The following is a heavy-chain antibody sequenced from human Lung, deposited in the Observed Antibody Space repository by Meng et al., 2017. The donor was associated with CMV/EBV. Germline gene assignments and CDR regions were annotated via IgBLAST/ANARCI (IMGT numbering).Heavy chain of an antibody. CDR2: IKSKTDGGTT. CDR1: GFTFSNAW. J-gene: IGHJ4*02. V-gene: IGHV3-15*01. D-gene: IGHD4-17*01. Sequence: SCAASGFTFSNAWMSWVRQAPGKGLEWVGRIKSKTDGGTTDYAAPVKGRFTISRDDSKNTLYLQMNSLKTEDTAVYYCTTVPYDYGDYVSDDWGQGXLVTVSS. CDR3: TTVPYDYGDYVSDD.